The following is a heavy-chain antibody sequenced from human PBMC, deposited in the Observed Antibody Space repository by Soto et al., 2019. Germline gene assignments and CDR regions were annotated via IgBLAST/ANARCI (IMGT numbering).Heavy chain of an antibody. CDR1: GFTFSSYW. CDR2: INSDGSST. J-gene: IGHJ4*02. Sequence: GGSLRLSCAASGFTFSSYWMHWVRQAPGKGLVWVSRINSDGSSTSYADSVKGRFTTSRDNAKNTLYLQMNSLRAEDTAVYYCARGLYCSSTSCYPTEPFGVDYWGQGTLVTVSS. V-gene: IGHV3-74*01. D-gene: IGHD2-2*01. CDR3: ARGLYCSSTSCYPTEPFGVDY.